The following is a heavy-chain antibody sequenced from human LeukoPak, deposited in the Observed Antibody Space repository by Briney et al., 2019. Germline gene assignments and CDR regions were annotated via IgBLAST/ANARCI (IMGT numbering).Heavy chain of an antibody. CDR2: ISWNSGSI. J-gene: IGHJ4*02. D-gene: IGHD2-15*01. V-gene: IGHV3-9*01. Sequence: GRSLRLSCAASGFTFDDYAMHWVRQAPGKGLEWVSGISWNSGSIGYADSVKGRLTISRDNAKNSLYLQMNSLRAEDTALYYCAKGYCSGGSCYSFRNYYFDYWGQGTLVTVSS. CDR3: AKGYCSGGSCYSFRNYYFDY. CDR1: GFTFDDYA.